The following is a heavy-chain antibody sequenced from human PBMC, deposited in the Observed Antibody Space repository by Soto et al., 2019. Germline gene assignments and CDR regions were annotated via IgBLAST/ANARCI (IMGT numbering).Heavy chain of an antibody. J-gene: IGHJ4*02. Sequence: ASVKVSCKASGGTFSSYAISWVRQAPGQGLEWMGGIIPIFGTANYAQKFQGRVTITADESTSTAYMELSSLRSEDTAVYYCARDVSYYGSGIFFDYWGQGTLVTVSS. CDR3: ARDVSYYGSGIFFDY. CDR1: GGTFSSYA. CDR2: IIPIFGTA. V-gene: IGHV1-69*13. D-gene: IGHD3-10*01.